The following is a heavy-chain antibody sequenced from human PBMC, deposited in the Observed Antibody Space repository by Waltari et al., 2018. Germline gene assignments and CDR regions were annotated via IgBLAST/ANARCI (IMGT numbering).Heavy chain of an antibody. V-gene: IGHV1-69*04. J-gene: IGHJ4*02. CDR1: GATFSRYT. CDR3: ARGDSPIDY. Sequence: QVQLVQSGAEVRKPGSSVKVSCTASGATFSRYTVSWVRQAPGQGLGWMGRLMPELGIANYAQKFRGRVAMTADESISTVYMELSSLTSEDTAVYYCARGDSPIDYWGQGTLVTVSS. CDR2: LMPELGIA. D-gene: IGHD5-18*01.